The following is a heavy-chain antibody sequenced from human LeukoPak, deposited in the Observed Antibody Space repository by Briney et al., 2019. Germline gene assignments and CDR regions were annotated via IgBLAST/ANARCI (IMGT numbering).Heavy chain of an antibody. CDR3: AKDPHPNYYDSSGPI. Sequence: GGSLRLSCAASGFTFSDYYMSRIRQAPGKGLEWVSYISSSGSTIYYADSVKGRFTISRDNAKNSLYLQMNSLRAEDTAVYYCAKDPHPNYYDSSGPIWGQGTMVTVSS. J-gene: IGHJ3*02. CDR1: GFTFSDYY. CDR2: ISSSGSTI. V-gene: IGHV3-11*04. D-gene: IGHD3-22*01.